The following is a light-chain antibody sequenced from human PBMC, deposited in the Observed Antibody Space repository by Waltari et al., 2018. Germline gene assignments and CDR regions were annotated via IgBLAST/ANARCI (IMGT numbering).Light chain of an antibody. J-gene: IGLJ2*01. CDR1: SSDIGGSNY. CDR2: DVT. CDR3: CSYAGISTPVV. Sequence: QSALTQPRSVSGSPGQSVTISCTGTSSDIGGSNYVSWYQQHPGKAPKLMIYDVTKPPSGVPARFSGSKSGNTASLTISGLQDEDEADYYCCSYAGISTPVVFGGGTKLTVL. V-gene: IGLV2-11*01.